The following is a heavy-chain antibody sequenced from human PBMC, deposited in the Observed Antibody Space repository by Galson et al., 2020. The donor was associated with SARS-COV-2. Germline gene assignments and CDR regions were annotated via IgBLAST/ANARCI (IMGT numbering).Heavy chain of an antibody. CDR2: ITHTGSN. CDR1: GGSFSGYC. D-gene: IGHD3-9*01. Sequence: SETLSLTCAVYGGSFSGYCWTWIRQPPGKGPEWIGEITHTGSNNYNPSLKSRVTISRDTSKNQFSLKLSSLNAADTAMYYCARAPDYDILTGDYSDAFDAWSRGTLVTVSS. V-gene: IGHV4-34*01. J-gene: IGHJ3*01. CDR3: ARAPDYDILTGDYSDAFDA.